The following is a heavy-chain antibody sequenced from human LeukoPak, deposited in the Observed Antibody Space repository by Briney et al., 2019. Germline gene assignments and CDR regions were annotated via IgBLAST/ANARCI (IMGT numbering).Heavy chain of an antibody. J-gene: IGHJ4*02. CDR3: AKDRGTVTTFVLSSPFLSY. CDR2: ISGSGGST. Sequence: GGSLRLSCAASGFTFSSYAMSWVRQAPGKGLEWVSAISGSGGSTYYADSVKGRFTISRDNSKNTLYLQMNSLRAEDTAVYFCAKDRGTVTTFVLSSPFLSYWGQGTLVTVSS. D-gene: IGHD4-17*01. CDR1: GFTFSSYA. V-gene: IGHV3-23*01.